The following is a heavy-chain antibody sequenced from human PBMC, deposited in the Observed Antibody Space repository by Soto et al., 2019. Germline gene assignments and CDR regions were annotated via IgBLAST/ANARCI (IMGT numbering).Heavy chain of an antibody. J-gene: IGHJ4*02. D-gene: IGHD6-6*01. V-gene: IGHV3-30*04. CDR1: GLTFSDST. Sequence: QVQLVESGGGVVQPGKSLRLSCTASGLTFSDSTIHWVRQAPGKGLEWVAALRDDGRNKCYADSVKGRSSISRDNTKNTLEVNAVMDEDTSVYYCAREGAYSGSAFAFWGQGTLVTVSS. CDR2: LRDDGRNK. CDR3: AREGAYSGSAFAF.